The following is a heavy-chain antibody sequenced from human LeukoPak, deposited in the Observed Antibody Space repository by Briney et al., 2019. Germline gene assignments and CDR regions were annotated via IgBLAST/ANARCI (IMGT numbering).Heavy chain of an antibody. CDR3: ARDNDYGDNGAEYFQH. D-gene: IGHD4-17*01. CDR1: GYSISSGYY. J-gene: IGHJ1*01. CDR2: IYHSGST. Sequence: PSETLSLTCTVSGYSISSGYYWGWIRQPPGKGLEWIGSIYHSGSTYYNPSLKSRVTISVDKSKNQFSLKLSSVTAADTAVYYCARDNDYGDNGAEYFQHWGQGTLVTVSS. V-gene: IGHV4-38-2*02.